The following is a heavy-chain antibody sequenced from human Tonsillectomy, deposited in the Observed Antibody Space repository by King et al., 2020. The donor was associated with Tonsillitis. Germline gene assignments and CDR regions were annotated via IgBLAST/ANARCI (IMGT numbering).Heavy chain of an antibody. D-gene: IGHD6-19*01. CDR1: GFTFSSSS. CDR3: ARVKLSVAGEPAWYFDL. J-gene: IGHJ2*01. Sequence: QLVQSGGGLVQPGGSLRLSCAASGFTFSSSSMSWVRQAPGKGLQWISYISSSSSTTYYADSVKGRFTISRDNAKNSLYLQMNSLRAEDTAVYYCARVKLSVAGEPAWYFDLWGRGTLVTVSS. V-gene: IGHV3-48*04. CDR2: ISSSSSTT.